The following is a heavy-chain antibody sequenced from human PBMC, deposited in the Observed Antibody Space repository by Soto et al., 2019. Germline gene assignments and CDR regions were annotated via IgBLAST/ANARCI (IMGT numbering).Heavy chain of an antibody. CDR2: IYYSGST. Sequence: SETLSLTCSVSGGSISSSSYYWGWIRQPPGKGLEWIANIYYSGSTYDNPSLKSRVTISVDTSKNQFSLKLSSVTAADTAVYYCARSFGDYGLSYFDYWGQGALVTVSS. V-gene: IGHV4-39*01. CDR1: GGSISSSSYY. D-gene: IGHD4-17*01. CDR3: ARSFGDYGLSYFDY. J-gene: IGHJ4*02.